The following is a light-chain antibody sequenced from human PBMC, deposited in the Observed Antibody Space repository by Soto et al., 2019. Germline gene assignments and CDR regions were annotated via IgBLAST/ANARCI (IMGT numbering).Light chain of an antibody. CDR3: QQYNSYST. CDR1: QGISSW. Sequence: DIQMTQSPSTLSASVGDRVTITCRASQGISSWLAWYQQKPGKAPNLLIYDASRLESGVPSRFSGSGSGTEFTLTISSLQPDDFATYYCQQYNSYSTFGQGNKV. V-gene: IGKV1-5*01. CDR2: DAS. J-gene: IGKJ1*01.